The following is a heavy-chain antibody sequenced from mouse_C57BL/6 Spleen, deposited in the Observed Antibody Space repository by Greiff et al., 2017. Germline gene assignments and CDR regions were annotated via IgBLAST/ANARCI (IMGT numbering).Heavy chain of an antibody. V-gene: IGHV1-63*01. CDR3: ARKGGNGSGYFDY. D-gene: IGHD2-2*01. CDR1: GYTFTNYW. J-gene: IGHJ2*01. CDR2: IYPGGGYT. Sequence: QVQLQQSGAELVRPGTSVKMSCKASGYTFTNYWIGWAKQRPGHGLEWIGDIYPGGGYTNYNEKFKGKATLTADKSSSTAYMQFSSLTSEDSAIXYCARKGGNGSGYFDYWGQGTTLTVSS.